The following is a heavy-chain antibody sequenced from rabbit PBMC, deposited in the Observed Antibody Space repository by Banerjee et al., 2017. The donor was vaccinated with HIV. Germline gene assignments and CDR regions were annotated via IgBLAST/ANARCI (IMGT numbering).Heavy chain of an antibody. CDR1: GFTISSSYV. CDR3: ARDLAGVIGWNFNF. J-gene: IGHJ6*01. Sequence: QEQLEESGGDLVKPEGSLTLTCTASGFTISSSYVMCWVRQAPGKGLEWIACIYTGGSGSTYYATWAKGRFTISGTSSTTVTLQMTSLTAADTATYFCARDLAGVIGWNFNFWGQGTLVTVS. D-gene: IGHD4-1*01. V-gene: IGHV1S45*01. CDR2: IYTGGSGST.